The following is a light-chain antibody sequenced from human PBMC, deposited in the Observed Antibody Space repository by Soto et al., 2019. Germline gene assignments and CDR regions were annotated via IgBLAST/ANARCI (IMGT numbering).Light chain of an antibody. J-gene: IGLJ3*02. CDR1: NSDVGSHNF. Sequence: QSALTQPASVSGSPGQSITISCTGTNSDVGSHNFVSWYQQYPGKAPKLLIYEASKRPSGLSNRFSGSKSGNTASLTISGLQAEDDADYYCCSLTNGVTWVFGGGTKLTVL. CDR3: CSLTNGVTWV. CDR2: EAS. V-gene: IGLV2-23*01.